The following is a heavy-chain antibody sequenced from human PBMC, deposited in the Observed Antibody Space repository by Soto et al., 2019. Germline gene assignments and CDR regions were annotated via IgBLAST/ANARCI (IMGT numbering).Heavy chain of an antibody. V-gene: IGHV3-21*06. CDR3: PRARVSATGPIDF. CDR2: ISSSSDYI. D-gene: IGHD6-13*01. CDR1: GFTFTSYT. Sequence: GGSLRLSCAASGFTFTSYTMNWVRQAPGKGLEWVSSISSSSDYIYYADSMKGRVTISRDNAKNSLFLDMNSLTGEDTAVYYCPRARVSATGPIDFWGQGTLVTVSS. J-gene: IGHJ4*02.